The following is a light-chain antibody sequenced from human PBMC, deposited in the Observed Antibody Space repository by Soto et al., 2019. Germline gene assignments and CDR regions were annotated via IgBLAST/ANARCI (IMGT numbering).Light chain of an antibody. J-gene: IGKJ5*01. CDR2: GAS. CDR3: QQYNNWPPIT. V-gene: IGKV3-15*01. CDR1: QSVRTN. Sequence: ETVMTQSPVTLSVSPGERVPLSCRASQSVRTNLAWYKQKPGQAPRLLIYGASARATGIPARFSGSGSGTEFTLTISSLQSEVFAVYYCQQYNNWPPITFGQGTRLEIK.